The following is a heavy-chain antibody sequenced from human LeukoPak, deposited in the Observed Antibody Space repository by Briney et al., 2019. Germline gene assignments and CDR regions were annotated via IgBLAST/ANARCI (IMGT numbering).Heavy chain of an antibody. J-gene: IGHJ4*02. D-gene: IGHD3-10*01. V-gene: IGHV4-39*07. CDR2: IHHRGTT. CDR3: ARVTYNGYQHFDY. CDR1: GGSISTNTYY. Sequence: ASETLSLTCIVSGGSISTNTYYWGWIRLPPGKGLEWIGEIHHRGTTYYNPSLRSRVTISVDTSKNQFSLRLTSVTAADTAVYYCARVTYNGYQHFDYWGQGNLVTVS.